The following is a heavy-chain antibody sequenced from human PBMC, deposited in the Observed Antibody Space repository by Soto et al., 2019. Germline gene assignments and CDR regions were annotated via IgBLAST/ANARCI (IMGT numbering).Heavy chain of an antibody. CDR2: INQSGGT. CDR1: CWSFSGYY. CDR3: ARGRSITMLRGAPPDY. D-gene: IGHD3-10*01. J-gene: IGHJ4*02. Sequence: SETLSLTCAVYCWSFSGYYWSWIRQPPGKGLEWIGEINQSGGTHYNPSLKSRVTISVDTSKNQFSLKLSSVTATDTAVYYCARGRSITMLRGAPPDYWGQGTLVTVSS. V-gene: IGHV4-34*01.